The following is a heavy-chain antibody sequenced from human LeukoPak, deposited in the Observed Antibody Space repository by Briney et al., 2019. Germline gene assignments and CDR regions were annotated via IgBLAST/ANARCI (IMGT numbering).Heavy chain of an antibody. CDR2: IIPMFTTT. Sequence: SVRVSFKASGGTFSSYAINWVRQAPGQGLEWMGGIIPMFTTTNYAQKFQGRVTITADKSTSTAYMELSSLRSEDTAVYYCARRMGVISAGYGYWGQGTLVTVSS. CDR1: GGTFSSYA. CDR3: ARRMGVISAGYGY. V-gene: IGHV1-69*06. D-gene: IGHD3-10*01. J-gene: IGHJ4*02.